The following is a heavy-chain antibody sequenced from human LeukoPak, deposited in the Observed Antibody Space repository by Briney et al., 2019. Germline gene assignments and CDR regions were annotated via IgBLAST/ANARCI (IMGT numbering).Heavy chain of an antibody. Sequence: PSQTLSLTCAVSGGSISSGGYSWSWIRQPPGKGLEWIGYIYHSGSTYYNPSLKSRVTISVDRSKNQFSLKLSSVTAADTAVYYCARGGIAAAGVVFDYWGQGTLVTVSS. D-gene: IGHD6-13*01. J-gene: IGHJ4*02. CDR2: IYHSGST. V-gene: IGHV4-30-2*01. CDR1: GGSISSGGYS. CDR3: ARGGIAAAGVVFDY.